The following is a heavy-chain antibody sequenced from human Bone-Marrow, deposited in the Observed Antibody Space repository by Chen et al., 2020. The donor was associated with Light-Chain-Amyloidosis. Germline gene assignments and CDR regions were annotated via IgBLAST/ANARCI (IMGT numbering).Heavy chain of an antibody. CDR1: GYTFTGYY. CDR2: VNPNNGGI. Sequence: QVQLVQSGAELRKPGASVKVSCKASGYTFTGYYIHWVRQAPGQGLEWVGWVNPNNGGINYAQKFQDRVSMTRHTTVSTVYMELSRRTSDDTAVYFCARDMSPGIAVSGPYGMDVWGQGTTVTVSS. D-gene: IGHD6-19*01. V-gene: IGHV1-2*02. CDR3: ARDMSPGIAVSGPYGMDV. J-gene: IGHJ6*02.